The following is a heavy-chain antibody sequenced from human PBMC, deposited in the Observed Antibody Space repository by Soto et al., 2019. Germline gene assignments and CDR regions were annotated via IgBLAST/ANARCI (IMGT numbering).Heavy chain of an antibody. Sequence: GDSGKVWCKASGYTVTGYYMHCVRQAPGQGLEWMGWINPNSGGTNYAQKFQGRVTMTRDTSISTAYMELSRLRSDDTAVYYCARAGSGSYAGFDPWGQGTLVTVSS. CDR2: INPNSGGT. V-gene: IGHV1-2*02. CDR1: GYTVTGYY. J-gene: IGHJ5*02. CDR3: ARAGSGSYAGFDP. D-gene: IGHD1-26*01.